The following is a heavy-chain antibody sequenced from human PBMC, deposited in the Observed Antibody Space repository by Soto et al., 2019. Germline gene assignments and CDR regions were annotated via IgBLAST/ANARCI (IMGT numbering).Heavy chain of an antibody. D-gene: IGHD3-3*01. J-gene: IGHJ4*02. CDR1: GFTVSSNY. CDR2: IYSGGST. V-gene: IGHV3-53*04. Sequence: PGGSLRLSCAASGFTVSSNYMSWVRQAPGKGLEWVSVIYSGGSTYYADSVKGRFTISRHNSKNTLYLQMNSLRAEDTAVYYCGRVPIFGSVLEDYWAQEPRVTVSS. CDR3: GRVPIFGSVLEDY.